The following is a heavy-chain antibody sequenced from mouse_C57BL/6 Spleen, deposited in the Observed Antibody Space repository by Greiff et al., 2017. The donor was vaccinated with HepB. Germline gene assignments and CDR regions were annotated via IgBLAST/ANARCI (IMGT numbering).Heavy chain of an antibody. V-gene: IGHV5-17*01. CDR1: GFTFSDYG. D-gene: IGHD1-1*01. CDR3: ACSSDYALDD. CDR2: ISSGSSTI. J-gene: IGHJ4*01. Sequence: DVLLVESGGGLVKPGGSLKLSCAASGFTFSDYGMHWVRQAPEKGLEWVAYISSGSSTIYYADTVKGRFTISRDKAKNTLFLQMTTLRSEDTAMYYCACSSDYALDDWGQGTSVTVSS.